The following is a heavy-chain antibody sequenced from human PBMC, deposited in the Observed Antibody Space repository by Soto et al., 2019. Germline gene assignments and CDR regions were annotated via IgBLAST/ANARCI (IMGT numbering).Heavy chain of an antibody. CDR1: GFTFNGAW. J-gene: IGHJ4*02. CDR2: VKSKVDGETI. Sequence: EVQLVESGGGLVEPGGSLRLSCAASGFTFNGAWMNWVGQGPGKGLEWVGRVKSKVDGETIDYAAPVKGRFTISRDDSRNTVYLQMNSLSTEDTAMYYCAADLPDWGAYAFDYWGQGALVTVSS. V-gene: IGHV3-15*07. D-gene: IGHD3-16*01. CDR3: AADLPDWGAYAFDY.